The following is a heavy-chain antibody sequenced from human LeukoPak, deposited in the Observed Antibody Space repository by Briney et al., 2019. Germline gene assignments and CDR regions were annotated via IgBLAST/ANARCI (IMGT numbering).Heavy chain of an antibody. J-gene: IGHJ6*03. D-gene: IGHD4-17*01. CDR3: AKAASKRTDYGDYAFYYYMDV. Sequence: GGSLRLSCAASGFTFSSYWMTWVRQAPGKGLEWVANIKQDGSEKYYVDSVKGRFTISRDNAKNSLYLQMNSLRAEDTAVYYCAKAASKRTDYGDYAFYYYMDVWGKGTTVTISS. CDR1: GFTFSSYW. V-gene: IGHV3-7*01. CDR2: IKQDGSEK.